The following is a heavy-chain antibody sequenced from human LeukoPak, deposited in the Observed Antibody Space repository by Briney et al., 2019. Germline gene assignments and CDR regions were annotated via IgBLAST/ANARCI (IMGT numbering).Heavy chain of an antibody. Sequence: SETLSLTCTVSGGSISSYYWSWIRQPPGKGLEWIGYIYYSGSTNYNPSLKSRVTISVDTSKNQFSLKLSSVTAADTAVYYCARGGSFRGLDYWGQGTLVTVSS. J-gene: IGHJ4*02. V-gene: IGHV4-59*01. CDR1: GGSISSYY. D-gene: IGHD1-26*01. CDR2: IYYSGST. CDR3: ARGGSFRGLDY.